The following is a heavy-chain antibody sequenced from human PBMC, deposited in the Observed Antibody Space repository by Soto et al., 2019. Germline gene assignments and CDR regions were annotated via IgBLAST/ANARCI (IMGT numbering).Heavy chain of an antibody. CDR3: VREGGDNWFDP. CDR2: IYYSGST. Sequence: SETLSLTCTVSGGSISSGDYYWSWIRQPPGKGLEWIGYIYYSGSTFYNPSLKNRVTISLDTSKIQFSLKLSSVTAADTAVYYRVREGGDNWFDPWGQGTLVTVSS. J-gene: IGHJ5*02. D-gene: IGHD3-16*01. CDR1: GGSISSGDYY. V-gene: IGHV4-30-4*01.